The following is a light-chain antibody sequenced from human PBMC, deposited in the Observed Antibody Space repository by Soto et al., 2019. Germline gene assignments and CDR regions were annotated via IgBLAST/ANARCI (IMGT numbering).Light chain of an antibody. CDR3: QQRSNWPPIT. V-gene: IGKV3-11*01. Sequence: EIVLTQFPAALSVSPGERATLSCRASQSVGSSLAWYQQRPGLAPRLLIYDVSNRATGIPDRFSGSGSGTDFTLTISSLEPEDFAVYYCQQRSNWPPITFGQGTRLEIK. CDR1: QSVGSS. CDR2: DVS. J-gene: IGKJ5*01.